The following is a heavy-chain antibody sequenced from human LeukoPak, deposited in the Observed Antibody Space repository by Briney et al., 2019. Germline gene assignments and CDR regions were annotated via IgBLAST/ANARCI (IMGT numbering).Heavy chain of an antibody. D-gene: IGHD5-18*01. CDR3: ARDRPGYSSNFYGIDV. CDR1: GGSISSCGYY. J-gene: IGHJ6*02. Sequence: SETLSLTCTVSGGSISSCGYYWSWIRQHPGKGLEWIGYIYYSGSTYYNPSIKSRVTVSGDTSKNQFSLKLSSVTSADTAVYYCARDRPGYSSNFYGIDVWGQGTTVTVSS. V-gene: IGHV4-31*03. CDR2: IYYSGST.